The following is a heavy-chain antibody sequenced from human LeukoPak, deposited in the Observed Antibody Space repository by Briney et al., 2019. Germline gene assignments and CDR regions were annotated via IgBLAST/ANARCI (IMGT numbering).Heavy chain of an antibody. D-gene: IGHD4-17*01. CDR2: IIPIFGTA. Sequence: ASVKVSCKASGGTFSSYAISWVRQAPGQGLEWMGGIIPIFGTANYAQKFQARVTITTAESTSTAYMELSSLRSEDTAVYYCARFHHDRPGYGDYHSGFDYWGQGTLVTVSS. CDR1: GGTFSSYA. V-gene: IGHV1-69*05. J-gene: IGHJ4*02. CDR3: ARFHHDRPGYGDYHSGFDY.